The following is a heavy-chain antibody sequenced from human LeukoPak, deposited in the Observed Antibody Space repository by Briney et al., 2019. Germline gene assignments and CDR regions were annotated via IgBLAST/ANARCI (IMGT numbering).Heavy chain of an antibody. CDR1: GFTFSSYE. J-gene: IGHJ4*02. D-gene: IGHD4-17*01. Sequence: PGGSLRLSCAASGFTFSSYEMNWVRQAPGKGLEWVSYISSSGSTIYYADSVKGRFTISRDNAKNSLYLQMNSLRAEDTAVYYCAAGDYSPLRDDYWGQGTLVTVSS. V-gene: IGHV3-48*03. CDR3: AAGDYSPLRDDY. CDR2: ISSSGSTI.